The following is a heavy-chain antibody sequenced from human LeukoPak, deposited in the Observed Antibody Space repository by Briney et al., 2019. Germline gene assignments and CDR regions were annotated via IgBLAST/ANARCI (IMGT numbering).Heavy chain of an antibody. CDR2: ISSSGSTT. CDR1: GFTFSSYE. CDR3: ARDGGTSTPFDY. V-gene: IGHV3-48*03. J-gene: IGHJ4*02. D-gene: IGHD2-15*01. Sequence: GGSLRLPCAASGFTFSSYEMTWVRQAPGKGLEWVSYISSSGSTTRYAASVNGRFTISRDNAKSTVYLQMNSLTPEDTAVYYCARDGGTSTPFDYWGQGTLVTASS.